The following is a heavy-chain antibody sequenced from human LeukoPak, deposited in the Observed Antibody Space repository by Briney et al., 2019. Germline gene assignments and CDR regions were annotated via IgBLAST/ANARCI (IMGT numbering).Heavy chain of an antibody. CDR2: INPNSGGT. J-gene: IGHJ4*02. D-gene: IGHD2-21*02. CDR1: GYTFTGYY. V-gene: IGHV1-2*02. Sequence: ASVKVSCKASGYTFTGYYMHWVRQAPGQGLEWMGWINPNSGGTNYAQKFQGRATMTRDTSISTAYMELSRLRSDDTAVYYCARSGGVTAIPDYWGQGTLVTVSS. CDR3: ARSGGVTAIPDY.